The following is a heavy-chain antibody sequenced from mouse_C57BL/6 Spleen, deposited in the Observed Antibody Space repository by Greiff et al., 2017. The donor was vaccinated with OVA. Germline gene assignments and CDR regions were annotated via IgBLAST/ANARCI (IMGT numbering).Heavy chain of an antibody. V-gene: IGHV5-4*01. J-gene: IGHJ2*01. CDR2: ISDGGCYT. CDR1: GFTFSSYA. D-gene: IGHD1-1*01. Sequence: EVKLMESGGGLVKPGGSLKLSCAASGFTFSSYAMSWVRQTPEKRLEWVATISDGGCYTYYPDNVKGRFTISRDNAKNNLYLQMSHLKSEDTAMYYCARDGMPLYYYGSSYFDYWGQGTTLTVSS. CDR3: ARDGMPLYYYGSSYFDY.